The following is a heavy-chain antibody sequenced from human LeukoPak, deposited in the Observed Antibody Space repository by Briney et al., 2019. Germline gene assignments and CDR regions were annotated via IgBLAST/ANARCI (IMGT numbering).Heavy chain of an antibody. D-gene: IGHD6-13*01. CDR1: GFTFSSYA. J-gene: IGHJ4*02. CDR2: ISGSGGST. V-gene: IGHV3-23*01. Sequence: GGSLRLSCAASGFTFSSYAMSWVRQAPGKGLEWVSAISGSGGSTYYADSVKGRFTISRDNSKNTLYLQMNSLRAEDTAVYYCVKSTRSGWYRTGYFDYWGEGTLVTVSS. CDR3: VKSTRSGWYRTGYFDY.